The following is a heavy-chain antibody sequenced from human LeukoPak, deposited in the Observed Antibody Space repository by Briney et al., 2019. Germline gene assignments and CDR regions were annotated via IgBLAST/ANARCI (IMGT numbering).Heavy chain of an antibody. J-gene: IGHJ4*02. V-gene: IGHV3-15*01. Sequence: GGSLRLSCAASGFTFSNAWMSWVRQAPGKGLEWVGRIKSKTDGGTTDYAAPVKGRFTISRDDSKNTLYLQMNSLKTEDTAVYYCTTGGDETYYDFWSGYYSYWGQGTLVTVSS. CDR2: IKSKTDGGTT. CDR3: TTGGDETYYDFWSGYYSY. CDR1: GFTFSNAW. D-gene: IGHD3-3*01.